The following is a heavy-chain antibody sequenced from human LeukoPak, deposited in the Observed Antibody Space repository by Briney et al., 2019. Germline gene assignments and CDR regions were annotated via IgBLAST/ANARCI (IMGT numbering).Heavy chain of an antibody. Sequence: ASVKVSCKASGYTFTSYYMHWVRQAPGQGLEWMGIINPSGGSTSYAQKFQGRVTMTRDTSTSTVYMELSSLRSEDTAVYHCAREDQQQLVGGGDYFDYWGQGTLVTVSS. V-gene: IGHV1-46*01. CDR3: AREDQQQLVGGGDYFDY. D-gene: IGHD6-13*01. CDR1: GYTFTSYY. CDR2: INPSGGST. J-gene: IGHJ4*02.